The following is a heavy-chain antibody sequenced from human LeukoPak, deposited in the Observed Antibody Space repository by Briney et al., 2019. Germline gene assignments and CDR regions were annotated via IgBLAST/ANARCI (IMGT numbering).Heavy chain of an antibody. V-gene: IGHV1-46*01. CDR2: INPSGGST. Sequence: ASVKVSCKASGYTFTSYYMHWVRQAPGQGLEWMGIINPSGGSTSYAQKFQGRVTMTRDTSTSTVYMELSSLRSEDTAVYYCARGGSEIEVMDTAMVTYYYGMDVWGQGTTVTVSS. J-gene: IGHJ6*02. D-gene: IGHD5-18*01. CDR1: GYTFTSYY. CDR3: ARGGSEIEVMDTAMVTYYYGMDV.